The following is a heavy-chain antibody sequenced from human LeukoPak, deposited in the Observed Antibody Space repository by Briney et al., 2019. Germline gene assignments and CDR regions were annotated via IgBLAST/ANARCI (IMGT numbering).Heavy chain of an antibody. CDR1: GGSISSYY. CDR3: ACTKYYYDSSGYYTIDY. V-gene: IGHV4-4*07. D-gene: IGHD3-22*01. Sequence: SETLSLTCTVSGGSISSYYWSWIRQPAGKGLEWIGRIYTSGSTNYNPSLKSRVTMSVDTSKNQFSLKLSSVTAADTAVYYCACTKYYYDSSGYYTIDYWGQGTQVTVSS. CDR2: IYTSGST. J-gene: IGHJ4*02.